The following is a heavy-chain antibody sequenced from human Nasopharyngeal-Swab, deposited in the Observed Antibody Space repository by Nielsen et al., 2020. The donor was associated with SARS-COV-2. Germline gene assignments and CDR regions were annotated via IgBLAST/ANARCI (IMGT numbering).Heavy chain of an antibody. CDR1: GFTFDDYA. CDR3: AKRGGELSSWGWFDP. J-gene: IGHJ5*02. Sequence: SLKISCAASGFTFDDYAMHWVRQAPGKGLEWVSGISWNSGSIGYADSVKGRFTISRDNSKNSLYLQMNSLRTEDTALYYCAKRGGELSSWGWFDPWGQGTLVTVSS. V-gene: IGHV3-9*01. CDR2: ISWNSGSI. D-gene: IGHD3-16*02.